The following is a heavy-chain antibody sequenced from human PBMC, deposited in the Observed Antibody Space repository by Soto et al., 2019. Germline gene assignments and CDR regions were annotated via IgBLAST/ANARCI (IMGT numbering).Heavy chain of an antibody. J-gene: IGHJ5*02. V-gene: IGHV1-69*13. CDR2: IIPIFGTA. Sequence: GASVKVSCKASGVTFSSYAISWVRQAPGQGLEWMGGIIPIFGTANYAQKFQGRVTITADESTSTAYMELSSLRSEDTAVYYCARTLTVVTSPGGPFDPWGQGTLVTVSS. CDR3: ARTLTVVTSPGGPFDP. CDR1: GVTFSSYA. D-gene: IGHD2-21*02.